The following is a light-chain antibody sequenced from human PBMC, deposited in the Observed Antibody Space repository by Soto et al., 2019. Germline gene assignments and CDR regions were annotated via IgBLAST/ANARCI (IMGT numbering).Light chain of an antibody. V-gene: IGKV1-5*01. CDR3: QQYKSYPWT. CDR1: QSISSW. CDR2: DAS. J-gene: IGKJ1*01. Sequence: DIQMTQSPSTLSASVGDRVTITCRASQSISSWLAWFQQKPGKAPKLLIYDASSLESGVPSRFSGSGSGTEFTLTVSSPQPDDFATYYCQQYKSYPWTFGQGTKVEIK.